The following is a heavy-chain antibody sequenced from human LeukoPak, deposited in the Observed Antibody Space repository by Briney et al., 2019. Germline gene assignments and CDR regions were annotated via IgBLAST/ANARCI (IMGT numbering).Heavy chain of an antibody. J-gene: IGHJ4*02. V-gene: IGHV3-11*01. CDR1: GFTFSDYY. CDR3: AREFTQRDY. Sequence: GGSLRLSCVASGFTFSDYYMSWIRQAPGKGLEWVSYISGSDGTIKYADSVKGRFTISRDNAKNSLYLQMNSLRVEDAAVYYCAREFTQRDYWGQGTLVTVSS. CDR2: ISGSDGTI.